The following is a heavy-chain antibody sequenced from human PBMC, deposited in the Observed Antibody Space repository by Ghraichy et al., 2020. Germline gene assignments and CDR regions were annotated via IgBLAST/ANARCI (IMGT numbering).Heavy chain of an antibody. V-gene: IGHV3-43*01. CDR3: AKDSQNSGWYDS. D-gene: IGHD6-19*01. CDR1: GFTFDDYS. J-gene: IGHJ5*01. Sequence: GGSLRLSCAASGFTFDDYSMHWVRQAPGKGLEWVSLISWDGGTTYYADSVKGRFTISRDNSKNSLYLQMNSLRTEDTALYYCAKDSQNSGWYDSWGQGTLVTVSS. CDR2: ISWDGGTT.